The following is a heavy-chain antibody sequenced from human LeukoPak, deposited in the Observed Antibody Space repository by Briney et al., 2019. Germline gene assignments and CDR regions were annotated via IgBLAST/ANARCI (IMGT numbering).Heavy chain of an antibody. CDR3: AKDGSWGDYYFYFYMDV. Sequence: GGSLRLSCAASGFTFSSYAMSWVRQAPGKGLEWVSAISGSGGSTFYADSVKGRFTISRDNSKNTLYIEMNSLRAEDTAVYYCAKDGSWGDYYFYFYMDVWGKGTTVTFSS. CDR2: ISGSGGST. J-gene: IGHJ6*03. V-gene: IGHV3-23*01. D-gene: IGHD3-16*01. CDR1: GFTFSSYA.